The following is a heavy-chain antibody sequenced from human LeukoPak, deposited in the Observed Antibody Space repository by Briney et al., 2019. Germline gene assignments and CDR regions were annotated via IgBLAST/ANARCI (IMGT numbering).Heavy chain of an antibody. J-gene: IGHJ4*02. V-gene: IGHV3-21*04. D-gene: IGHD5-18*01. Sequence: GGSLRLSCAASGFTFSSYSMNWVRQAPGKGLEWVSSISSSSSYIYYADSVKGRFTISRDNAKNSLYLQMNSLRAEDTAVYYCAKGQSGYTYGYFHWGQGTLVTVSS. CDR1: GFTFSSYS. CDR3: AKGQSGYTYGYFH. CDR2: ISSSSSYI.